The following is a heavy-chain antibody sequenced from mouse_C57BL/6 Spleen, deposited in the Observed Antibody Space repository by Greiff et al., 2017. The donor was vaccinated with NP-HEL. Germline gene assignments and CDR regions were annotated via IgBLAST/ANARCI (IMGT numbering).Heavy chain of an antibody. V-gene: IGHV1-59*01. Sequence: QVQLQQPGAELVRPGTSVKLSCKASGYTFTSYWMHWVKQRPGQGLEWIGVIDPSDSYTNYNQKFKGKATLTVDTSSSTAYMQLSSLTSEDSAVYYCARSGPVAMDYWGQGTTLTVSS. J-gene: IGHJ2*01. CDR1: GYTFTSYW. D-gene: IGHD1-1*02. CDR2: IDPSDSYT. CDR3: ARSGPVAMDY.